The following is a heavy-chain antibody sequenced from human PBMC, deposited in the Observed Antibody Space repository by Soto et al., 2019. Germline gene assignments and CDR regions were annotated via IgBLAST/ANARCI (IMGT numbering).Heavy chain of an antibody. J-gene: IGHJ5*02. V-gene: IGHV1-2*04. D-gene: IGHD3-10*01. CDR3: ARGFYGSGSQNWFDP. CDR1: GYTFTGYY. Sequence: QVQLVQSGAEVKKPGASVKVSCKASGYTFTGYYIHWVRQAPGQGLEWMGWINPNSGGTNYAQKLQGWVTMXXDXAXXTAYMEGSRLKSDDTAVYYCARGFYGSGSQNWFDPWGQGTLVTVSS. CDR2: INPNSGGT.